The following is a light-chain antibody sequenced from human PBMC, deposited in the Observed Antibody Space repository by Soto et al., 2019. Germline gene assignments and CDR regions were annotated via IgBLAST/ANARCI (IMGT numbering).Light chain of an antibody. J-gene: IGLJ3*02. Sequence: QSVLTQPASVSGSPGQSITISCTGTSSDIGSNNYVSWFQQRPGKAPTLIIYEVSNRPSGVSTHFSGSKSGNTASLTISRLLPEDEAEYYCSSYTTTTRLFGGGTQLTVL. V-gene: IGLV2-14*01. CDR1: SSDIGSNNY. CDR3: SSYTTTTRL. CDR2: EVS.